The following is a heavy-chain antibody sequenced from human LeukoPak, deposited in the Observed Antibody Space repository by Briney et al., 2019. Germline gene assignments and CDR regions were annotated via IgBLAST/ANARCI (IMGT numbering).Heavy chain of an antibody. CDR3: ARESGSSRFFDY. V-gene: IGHV3-74*01. D-gene: IGHD6-6*01. J-gene: IGHJ4*02. CDR2: VYNDGSTT. CDR1: GFTFSSHW. Sequence: GGSLRLSCAAFGFTFSSHWMHWVRQAPGEGLVWVSRVYNDGSTTNYADSVKGRFTISRDNAKNTLYLQMNSLRAEDMAVYYCARESGSSRFFDYWGQGTLVTVSS.